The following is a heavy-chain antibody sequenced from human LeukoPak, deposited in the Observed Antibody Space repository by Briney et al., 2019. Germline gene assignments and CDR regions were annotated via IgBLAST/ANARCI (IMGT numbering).Heavy chain of an antibody. J-gene: IGHJ4*02. CDR2: IIPIFGTA. V-gene: IGHV1-69*13. Sequence: SVKVSCKASGGTFSSYAISWVRQAHGQGLEWMGGIIPIFGTANYAQKFQGRVTITADESTSTAYMELSSLRSEDTAVYYCARASVDTAMVTISSFDYWGQGTLVTVSS. D-gene: IGHD5-18*01. CDR1: GGTFSSYA. CDR3: ARASVDTAMVTISSFDY.